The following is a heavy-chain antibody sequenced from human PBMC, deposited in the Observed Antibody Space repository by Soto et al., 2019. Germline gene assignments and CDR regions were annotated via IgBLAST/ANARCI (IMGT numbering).Heavy chain of an antibody. CDR1: GFTFSSYG. J-gene: IGHJ6*02. CDR3: AKGILEWLLSYYYYGMDV. V-gene: IGHV3-30*18. D-gene: IGHD3-3*01. Sequence: GSLRLSCAASGFTFSSYGMHWVRQAPGKGLEWVAVISYDGSNKYYADSVKGRFTISRDNSKNTLYLQMNSLRAEDTAVYYCAKGILEWLLSYYYYGMDVWGQGTTVTVSS. CDR2: ISYDGSNK.